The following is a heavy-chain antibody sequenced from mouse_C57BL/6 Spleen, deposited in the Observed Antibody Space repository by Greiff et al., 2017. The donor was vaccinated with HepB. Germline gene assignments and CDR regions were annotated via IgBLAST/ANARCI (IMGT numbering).Heavy chain of an antibody. CDR2: ISSGSSAI. J-gene: IGHJ1*03. CDR1: GFTFSDYG. CDR3: ARQLGRYFDV. Sequence: EVKLVESGGGLVKPGGSLKLSCAASGFTFSDYGMHWVRQAPEKGLEWVAYISSGSSAIYYADTVKGRFTIARDNGKNTLFLQMTSLGSEDTAMYYCARQLGRYFDVWGTGTTVTVSS. V-gene: IGHV5-17*01. D-gene: IGHD4-1*02.